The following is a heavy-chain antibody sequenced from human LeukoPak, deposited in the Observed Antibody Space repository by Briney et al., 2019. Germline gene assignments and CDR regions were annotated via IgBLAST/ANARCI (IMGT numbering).Heavy chain of an antibody. V-gene: IGHV3-15*01. Sequence: GGSLRLSCAASGFTFSNAWMSWVRQAPWKGLEWVGRIKSKTDGGTTDYATPVKGRFTISRDDSKNTLYLQMNSLKTEDTAVYYCTTEGSSDHDAFDIWGQGTMVTVSS. CDR1: GFTFSNAW. D-gene: IGHD6-13*01. CDR2: IKSKTDGGTT. J-gene: IGHJ3*02. CDR3: TTEGSSDHDAFDI.